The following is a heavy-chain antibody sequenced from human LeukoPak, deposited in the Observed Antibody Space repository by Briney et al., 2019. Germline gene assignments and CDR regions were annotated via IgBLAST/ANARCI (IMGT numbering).Heavy chain of an antibody. CDR1: GGSISSSSYY. CDR2: IYYSGST. Sequence: ASETLSLTCTVSGGSISSSSYYWGWIRQPPGKGLEWIGSIYYSGSTYYNPSLKSRVTISVDTSKNQFSLKLSSVTAADAAVYYCARLGHIMIVNYWGQGTLVTVSS. V-gene: IGHV4-39*01. D-gene: IGHD3-22*01. CDR3: ARLGHIMIVNY. J-gene: IGHJ4*02.